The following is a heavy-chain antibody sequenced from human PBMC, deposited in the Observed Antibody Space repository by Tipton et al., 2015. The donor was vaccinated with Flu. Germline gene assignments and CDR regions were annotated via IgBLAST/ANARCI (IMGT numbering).Heavy chain of an antibody. Sequence: TLSLTYAVYGGSFRAYYWSWIRQPPGKGLEWIGEINHSGSTNYNPSLKSRVTISVDKSKNQFSLKLSSVTAADTAVYYCARPGVAEYYFDYWGQGTLATVSS. D-gene: IGHD1-14*01. V-gene: IGHV4-34*01. CDR2: INHSGST. CDR3: ARPGVAEYYFDY. J-gene: IGHJ4*02. CDR1: GGSFRAYY.